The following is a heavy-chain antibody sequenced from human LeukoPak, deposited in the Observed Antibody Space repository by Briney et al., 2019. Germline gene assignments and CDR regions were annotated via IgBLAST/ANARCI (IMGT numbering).Heavy chain of an antibody. D-gene: IGHD5-18*01. Sequence: SETLSLTCTVSGGSIGSYYWSWIRQPPGKGLEWIGYIYYSGSTNYSPSLKSRVTISVDTSKNQFSLKLSSVTAADTAVYYCARSEYSYGADAFDIWGQGAMVTVSS. V-gene: IGHV4-59*01. CDR1: GGSIGSYY. CDR3: ARSEYSYGADAFDI. J-gene: IGHJ3*02. CDR2: IYYSGST.